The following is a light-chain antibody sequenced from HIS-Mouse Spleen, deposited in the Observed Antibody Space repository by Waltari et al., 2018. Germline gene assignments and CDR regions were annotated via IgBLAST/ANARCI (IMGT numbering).Light chain of an antibody. J-gene: IGLJ2*01. CDR2: EDS. V-gene: IGLV3-10*01. CDR3: YSTDSSGNHRV. CDR1: ALPKKY. Sequence: SYELTQPPSVSVSPGHKARITCSGDALPKKYAYSYQQKSGHAPVLVIYEDSKRPSGIPERFSGSSSGTMATLTISGAQVEDEADYYCYSTDSSGNHRVFGGGTKLTVL.